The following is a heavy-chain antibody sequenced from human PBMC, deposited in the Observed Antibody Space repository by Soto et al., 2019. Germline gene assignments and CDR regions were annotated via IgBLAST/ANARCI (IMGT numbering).Heavy chain of an antibody. V-gene: IGHV4-30-2*01. J-gene: IGHJ4*02. D-gene: IGHD2-15*01. CDR3: ARGEVVALGY. CDR2: IYHSGST. Sequence: QLQLQESGSGLVKPSQTLSLTCAVSGGSISSGGYSWSWIRQPPGKGLEWIGYIYHSGSTYYNPSLKSRVTILVDRSKTQFALKLSSVTAADKAVYYCARGEVVALGYWGQGTLVTVSS. CDR1: GGSISSGGYS.